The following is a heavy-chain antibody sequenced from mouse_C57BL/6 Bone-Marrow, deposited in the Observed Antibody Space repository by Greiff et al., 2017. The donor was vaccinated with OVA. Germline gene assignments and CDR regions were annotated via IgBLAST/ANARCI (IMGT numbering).Heavy chain of an antibody. V-gene: IGHV1-50*01. D-gene: IGHD2-1*01. J-gene: IGHJ2*01. CDR1: GYTFTSYW. CDR2: IDPSDSYT. CDR3: AVYPYY. Sequence: VQLQQSGAELVKPGASVKLSCKASGYTFTSYWMQWVKQRPGQGLEWIGEIDPSDSYTNYNQKFKGKATLTVDTSSSTAYMQLSSLTSEDSAVYYCAVYPYYWGQGTTLTVSS.